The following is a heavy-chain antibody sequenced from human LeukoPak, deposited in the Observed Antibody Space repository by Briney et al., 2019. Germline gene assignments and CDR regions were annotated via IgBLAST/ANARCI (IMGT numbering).Heavy chain of an antibody. CDR3: ARARPGGYGFYDY. CDR2: IYSGGST. Sequence: GGSLRLSCAASGVTVSSNYMSWVRQAPGKGLEWVSVIYSGGSTYYADSVKGRFTISRDNSKNTLYLQMNSLRAEDTAVYYCARARPGGYGFYDYWGQGTLVTVSS. J-gene: IGHJ4*02. D-gene: IGHD5-18*01. V-gene: IGHV3-66*02. CDR1: GVTVSSNY.